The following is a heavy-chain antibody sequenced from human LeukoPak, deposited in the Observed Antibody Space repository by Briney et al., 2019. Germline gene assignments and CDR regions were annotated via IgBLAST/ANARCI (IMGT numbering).Heavy chain of an antibody. V-gene: IGHV4-59*12. CDR1: GGSISSYY. J-gene: IGHJ6*03. CDR3: ARGPRVYYYYMDV. CDR2: IYYSGST. D-gene: IGHD3-10*01. Sequence: SETLSLTCTVSGGSISSYYWSWIRQPPGKGLEWIGYIYYSGSTNYNPSLKSRVTISVDTSKNKFSLKLSSVTAADTAVYYCARGPRVYYYYMDVWGKGTTVTISS.